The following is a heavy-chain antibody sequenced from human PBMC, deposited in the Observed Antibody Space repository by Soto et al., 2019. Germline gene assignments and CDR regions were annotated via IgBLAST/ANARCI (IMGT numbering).Heavy chain of an antibody. D-gene: IGHD3-10*01. CDR1: GDSISGGGFS. V-gene: IGHV4-30-2*06. CDR3: ARGHYFGSGSTD. Sequence: SETLSLTCAVSGDSISGGGFSWNWIRQSPGKGLEWIGYIYPSGTSYYNTSLKNRVTITVDKSQNKISLRLSSMTAADKAVYYCARGHYFGSGSTDWGHGTLVTVSS. CDR2: IYPSGTS. J-gene: IGHJ4*01.